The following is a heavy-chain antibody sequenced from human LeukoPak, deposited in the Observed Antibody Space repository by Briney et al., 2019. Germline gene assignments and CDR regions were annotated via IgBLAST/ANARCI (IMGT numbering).Heavy chain of an antibody. CDR2: INLDGSST. V-gene: IGHV3-74*01. CDR3: AREAKQLWYFDY. J-gene: IGHJ4*02. D-gene: IGHD5-18*01. CDR1: GFTFNSYS. Sequence: GGSLRLSCAASGFTFNSYSMNWVRQTPWKGLEWVSRINLDGSSTNYADSVKGRFTISRDNAKNTVYLQMNSLRSEDTAVYYCAREAKQLWYFDYWGQGTLVTVSS.